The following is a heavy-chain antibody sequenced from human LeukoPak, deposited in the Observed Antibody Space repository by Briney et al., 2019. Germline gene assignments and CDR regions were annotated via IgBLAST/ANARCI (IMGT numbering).Heavy chain of an antibody. CDR3: AKGAQADRYYYYYYGMDV. J-gene: IGHJ6*01. Sequence: GGSLRLSCAASGFTFSSYAMSWVRQAPGKGLEWVSAISGSVGSTYYADSVKGRFTISRDNSKNTLYLQMNSLRAEDTAVYYCAKGAQADRYYYYYYGMDVWGQGTTVTVSS. CDR2: ISGSVGST. D-gene: IGHD1-14*01. V-gene: IGHV3-23*01. CDR1: GFTFSSYA.